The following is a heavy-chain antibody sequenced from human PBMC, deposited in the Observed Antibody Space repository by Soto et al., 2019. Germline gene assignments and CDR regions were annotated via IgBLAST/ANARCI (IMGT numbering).Heavy chain of an antibody. CDR1: GGSFSGYY. V-gene: IGHV4-34*01. Sequence: SETLSLTCAVYGGSFSGYYWSWIRQPPGKGLEWIGEINHSGSTNYNPSLKSRVTISVDTSKNQFSLKLGSVTAADTAVYYCAREGRLDSGYYYYMDVWGKGTTVTVSS. CDR2: INHSGST. J-gene: IGHJ6*03. D-gene: IGHD1-26*01. CDR3: AREGRLDSGYYYYMDV.